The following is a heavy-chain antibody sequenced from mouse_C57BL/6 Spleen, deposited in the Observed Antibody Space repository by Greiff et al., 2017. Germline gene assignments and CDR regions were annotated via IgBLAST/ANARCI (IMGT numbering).Heavy chain of an antibody. V-gene: IGHV1-15*01. CDR1: GYTFTDYE. J-gene: IGHJ2*01. CDR3: TNYVNPDYFDY. Sequence: QVQLQQSGAELVRPGASVTLSCKASGYTFTDYEMHWVKQTPVHGLEWIGAIDPENGGTAYNQKFKGKATLTADKSSSTAYMELRSLTSEDSAVSYCTNYVNPDYFDYWGQGTTLTVSS. CDR2: IDPENGGT.